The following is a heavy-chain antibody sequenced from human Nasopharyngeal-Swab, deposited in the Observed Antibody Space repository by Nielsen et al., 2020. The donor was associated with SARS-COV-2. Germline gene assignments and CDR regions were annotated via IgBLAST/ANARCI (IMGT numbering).Heavy chain of an antibody. CDR2: IIPMFNSA. D-gene: IGHD5-18*01. Sequence: WVRRAPGQGPEWLGGIIPMFNSANYAQKFQGRATITADKSTSTAYMELSSLRSEDTAVYYCAREDLGYSYGAWGQGTLVTVSS. CDR3: AREDLGYSYGA. V-gene: IGHV1-69*06. J-gene: IGHJ5*02.